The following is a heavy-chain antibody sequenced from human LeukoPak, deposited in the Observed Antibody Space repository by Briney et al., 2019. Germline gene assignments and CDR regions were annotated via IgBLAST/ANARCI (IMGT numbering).Heavy chain of an antibody. J-gene: IGHJ4*02. V-gene: IGHV4-39*07. D-gene: IGHD6-19*01. CDR3: ARESSYSSGWYGFDY. CDR1: GGSISSISYY. CDR2: IHYSGST. Sequence: SETLSLTCTVSGGSISSISYYWGWIRQPPGKGLEWIGSIHYSGSTYYNPSLKSRVTISVDTSKNQFSLKLSSVTAADTAVYYCARESSYSSGWYGFDYWGQGTLVTVSS.